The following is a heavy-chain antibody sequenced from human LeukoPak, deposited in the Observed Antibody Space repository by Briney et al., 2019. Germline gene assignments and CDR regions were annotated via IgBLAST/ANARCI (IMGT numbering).Heavy chain of an antibody. CDR1: GFTFSSYA. D-gene: IGHD3-22*01. CDR2: ISYDGSNK. V-gene: IGHV3-30-3*01. Sequence: PGRSLRLSCAASGFTFSSYAMHWVRQAPGKGLEWVAVISYDGSNKYYADSVKGRFTISRDNSKNTLYLQMNSLRAEDTAVYYRARKYYYDSSGYNYYYGMDVWGQGTTVTVSS. CDR3: ARKYYYDSSGYNYYYGMDV. J-gene: IGHJ6*02.